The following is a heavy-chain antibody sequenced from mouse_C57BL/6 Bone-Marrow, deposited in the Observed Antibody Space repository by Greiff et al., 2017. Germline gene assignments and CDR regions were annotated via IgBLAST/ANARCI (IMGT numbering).Heavy chain of an antibody. CDR2: ISNGGGST. CDR3: ARRGDGYPWFAY. Sequence: EVQGVESGGGLVQPGGSLKLSCAASGFTFSDYYMYWVRQTPEKRLEWVAYISNGGGSTYYTDTVKGRFTISRDNAKNTLYLQMSRLKSEDTAMYYCARRGDGYPWFAYWGQGTLVTVSA. CDR1: GFTFSDYY. J-gene: IGHJ3*01. V-gene: IGHV5-12*01. D-gene: IGHD2-3*01.